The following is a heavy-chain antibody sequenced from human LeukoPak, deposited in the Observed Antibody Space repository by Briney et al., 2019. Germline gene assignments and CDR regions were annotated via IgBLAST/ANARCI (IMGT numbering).Heavy chain of an antibody. D-gene: IGHD1-26*01. CDR2: IYTSGST. J-gene: IGHJ5*02. V-gene: IGHV4-4*09. CDR1: GGSISSYY. Sequence: SETLSLTCTVSGGSISSYYWSWIRQPPGKGLEWIGYIYTSGSTNYNPSLKSRVSISVDTSKNQFSLKLSSVTAADTAVYYCARTLGHVGIGNWFDPWGQGTLVTVSS. CDR3: ARTLGHVGIGNWFDP.